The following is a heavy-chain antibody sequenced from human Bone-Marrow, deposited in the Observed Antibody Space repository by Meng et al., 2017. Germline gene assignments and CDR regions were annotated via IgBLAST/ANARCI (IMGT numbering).Heavy chain of an antibody. CDR1: GGSFSDYY. J-gene: IGHJ4*02. V-gene: IGHV4-34*01. Sequence: QVQLQQWGHGLLKVSETLSLSCVVSGGSFSDYYWGWIRQPPGKGLGWIGEINHSGTTNYNPSLESRATISVDTSQNNLSLKLSSVTAADAAVYYCARGPTTMAHDFDYWGQGTLVTVSS. CDR3: ARGPTTMAHDFDY. D-gene: IGHD4-11*01. CDR2: INHSGTT.